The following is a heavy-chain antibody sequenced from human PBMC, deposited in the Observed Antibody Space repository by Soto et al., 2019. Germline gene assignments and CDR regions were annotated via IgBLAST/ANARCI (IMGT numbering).Heavy chain of an antibody. CDR2: IGTAGDT. V-gene: IGHV3-13*01. CDR3: ARSTLYYYDSSGYYDY. J-gene: IGHJ4*02. D-gene: IGHD3-22*01. CDR1: GFTFSSYD. Sequence: EVQLVESGGGLVQPGGSLRLSCAASGFTFSSYDMHWVRQATGKGLEWVSAIGTAGDTYYPGSVKGRFTISRENAKNSLYLQMKSVRAGDTAVYYCARSTLYYYDSSGYYDYWGQGTLVTVSS.